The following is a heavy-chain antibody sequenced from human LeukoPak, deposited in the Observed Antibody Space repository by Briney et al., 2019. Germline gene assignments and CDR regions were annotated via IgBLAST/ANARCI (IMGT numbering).Heavy chain of an antibody. CDR3: ARVIRAAPGKGYFDY. V-gene: IGHV3-23*01. D-gene: IGHD6-13*01. CDR1: GFIFSTYA. CDR2: ISGSGGST. J-gene: IGHJ4*02. Sequence: QPGGSLRLSCATSGFIFSTYALSWVRPAPGKGLEWASRISGSGGSTYNAASVKGRFTISRDSSKNTLYLQMNSLRAEDTAIYYCARVIRAAPGKGYFDYWGQGTLVTVSS.